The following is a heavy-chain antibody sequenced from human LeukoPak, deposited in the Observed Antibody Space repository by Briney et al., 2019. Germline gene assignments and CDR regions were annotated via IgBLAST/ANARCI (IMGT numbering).Heavy chain of an antibody. D-gene: IGHD2-2*01. J-gene: IGHJ4*02. V-gene: IGHV3-33*06. CDR3: AKDRGSSCTAVDY. Sequence: GGSLRLSCAASGFTFSSYGMHWVRQAPGKGVEGVAVIWYDGSNKYYADSVKGRFTISRDNSKNTLYLQMNSLRAEDTAVYYCAKDRGSSCTAVDYWGQGTLVTVSS. CDR2: IWYDGSNK. CDR1: GFTFSSYG.